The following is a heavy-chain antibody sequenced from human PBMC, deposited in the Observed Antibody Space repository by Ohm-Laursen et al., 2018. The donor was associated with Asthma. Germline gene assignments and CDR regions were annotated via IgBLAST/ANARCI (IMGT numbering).Heavy chain of an antibody. CDR3: ASPFLVGSGSYYKL. Sequence: SLRLSCAASGFTFSSYSMNWVRQAPGKGLEWVSYVTSSSSTIYYADSVKGRFTISRDNAKNSLYLQMNSLRDEDTAVYYCASPFLVGSGSYYKLWGQGTLVTVSS. V-gene: IGHV3-48*02. D-gene: IGHD3-10*01. CDR1: GFTFSSYS. J-gene: IGHJ4*02. CDR2: VTSSSSTI.